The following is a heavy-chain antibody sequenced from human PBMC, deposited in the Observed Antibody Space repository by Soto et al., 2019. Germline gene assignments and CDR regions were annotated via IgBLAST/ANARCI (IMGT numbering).Heavy chain of an antibody. CDR3: AKWDGSGYYSYAFDI. Sequence: GGSLRLSCVASGFTFSSYAMSWVRQAPGKGLEWVSAISGSGGSTYYADSVKGRFTISRDNSKNTLYLQMNSLRAEDTAVYYCAKWDGSGYYSYAFDIWGQGTMVTVSS. CDR2: ISGSGGST. D-gene: IGHD3-22*01. CDR1: GFTFSSYA. V-gene: IGHV3-23*01. J-gene: IGHJ3*02.